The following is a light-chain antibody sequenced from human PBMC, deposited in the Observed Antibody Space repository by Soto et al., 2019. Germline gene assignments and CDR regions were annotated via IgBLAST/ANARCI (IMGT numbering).Light chain of an antibody. V-gene: IGKV3-20*01. Sequence: EIVLTQSPGTLSLSPGERATLSCRASQSVSSSYLAWYQQKPDQAPRLLIYGASSRATGIPDRFSGSGSGTDFTLTISRLEPEDFAVYYCQQYGSSGTFGQGTKVEIK. CDR2: GAS. CDR1: QSVSSSY. CDR3: QQYGSSGT. J-gene: IGKJ1*01.